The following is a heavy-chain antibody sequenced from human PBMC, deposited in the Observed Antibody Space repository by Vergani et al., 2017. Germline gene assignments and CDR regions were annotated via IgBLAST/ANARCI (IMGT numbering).Heavy chain of an antibody. Sequence: QVQLVQSGAEVKKPGSSVKVSCKASGGTFSSYAISWVRQAPGQGLEWMGGIIPIFGTANYAQKFQGRVTITADESTSTAYMELSSLRSEDTAVYYYASRDITIFGXVIIRGYYYYGMDVWGQGTTVTVSS. D-gene: IGHD3-3*01. CDR1: GGTFSSYA. V-gene: IGHV1-69*01. J-gene: IGHJ6*02. CDR2: IIPIFGTA. CDR3: ASRDITIFGXVIIRGYYYYGMDV.